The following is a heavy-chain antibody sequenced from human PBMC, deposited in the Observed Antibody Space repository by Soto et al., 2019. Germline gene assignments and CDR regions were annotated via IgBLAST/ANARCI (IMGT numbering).Heavy chain of an antibody. Sequence: PGESLKISCKGSGYSFISYWIGWVRQMPGKGLEWMGIIYPGDSDTRYSPSFQGQVTISADKSISTAYLQWSSLKAPDTAMYYCARTSAAGKYYDGMDVWGQGTKVTVSS. CDR1: GYSFISYW. J-gene: IGHJ6*02. D-gene: IGHD6-13*01. V-gene: IGHV5-51*01. CDR3: ARTSAAGKYYDGMDV. CDR2: IYPGDSDT.